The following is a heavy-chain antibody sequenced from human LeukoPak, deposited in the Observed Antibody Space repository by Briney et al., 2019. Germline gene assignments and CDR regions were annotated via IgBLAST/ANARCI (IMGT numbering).Heavy chain of an antibody. CDR2: ISYDGSNR. CDR1: GFTFSSYG. Sequence: GGSLRLSCAASGFTFSSYGMHWVRQAPGKGLEWVAVISYDGSNRYYADSVKGRFTISRDNSKNTLYLQMNSLRAEDTAVYYCARKTVVGSYFDYWGQGTPVTVSS. V-gene: IGHV3-30*03. CDR3: ARKTVVGSYFDY. D-gene: IGHD4-23*01. J-gene: IGHJ4*02.